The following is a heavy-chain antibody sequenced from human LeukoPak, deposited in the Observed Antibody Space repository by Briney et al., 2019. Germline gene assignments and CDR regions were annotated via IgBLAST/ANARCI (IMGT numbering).Heavy chain of an antibody. CDR3: ARDHQWLFDY. Sequence: GGSLRLSCAASGLTFSSYWMSWVRQAPGRGLEWVARIKEDGSEKYYVDSVKGRFSISRDNAKNSLYLQMNSLRVEDTAVYYCARDHQWLFDYWGQGTLVTVSS. V-gene: IGHV3-7*05. D-gene: IGHD5-12*01. J-gene: IGHJ4*02. CDR2: IKEDGSEK. CDR1: GLTFSSYW.